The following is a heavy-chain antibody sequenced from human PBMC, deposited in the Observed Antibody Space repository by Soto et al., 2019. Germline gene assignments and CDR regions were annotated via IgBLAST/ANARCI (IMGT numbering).Heavy chain of an antibody. V-gene: IGHV4-4*02. CDR2: IYHSGST. Sequence: QGEQQESGPGLVKLSGSLSLTCAVSSGSISSSNWWSWVRQTPGKGLEWIGEIYHSGSTNYNPSLKSRVTISVDKSKSQFSLKLSSVSAADTAVYYCAREVVVVPAANYYFDYWGQGTLVTVSS. D-gene: IGHD2-2*01. CDR3: AREVVVVPAANYYFDY. J-gene: IGHJ4*02. CDR1: SGSISSSNW.